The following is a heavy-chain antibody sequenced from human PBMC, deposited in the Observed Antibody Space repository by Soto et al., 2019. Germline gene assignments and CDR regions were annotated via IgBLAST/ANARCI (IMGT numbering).Heavy chain of an antibody. Sequence: LRLSCAASGFTFSSYSMNWVRQAPGKGLEWVSSISSSSSYIYYADSVKGRFTISRDNAKNSLYLQMNSLRAEDTAVYYCAREDRYSSSYYYYYGMDVWGQGTTVTVYS. D-gene: IGHD6-6*01. CDR2: ISSSSSYI. J-gene: IGHJ6*02. V-gene: IGHV3-21*01. CDR1: GFTFSSYS. CDR3: AREDRYSSSYYYYYGMDV.